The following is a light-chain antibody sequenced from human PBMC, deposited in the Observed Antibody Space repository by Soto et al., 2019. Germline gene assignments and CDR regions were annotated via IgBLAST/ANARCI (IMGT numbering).Light chain of an antibody. J-gene: IGKJ5*01. CDR1: QSVLYSSNNRNY. V-gene: IGKV4-1*01. CDR3: QQYGTSEII. CDR2: WAS. Sequence: DIVMTQSPDSLGVSLGERVTVNCKSSQSVLYSSNNRNYLAWSQQKPGQPPKLLIYWASTRESGVPDRFSGSGSGTDFTLTISRLEPEDFAVFYCQQYGTSEIIFGQGTRLEIK.